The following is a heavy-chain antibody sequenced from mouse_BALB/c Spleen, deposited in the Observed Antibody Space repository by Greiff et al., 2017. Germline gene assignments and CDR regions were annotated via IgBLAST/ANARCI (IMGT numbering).Heavy chain of an antibody. CDR3: ARLDSSGLGFAY. CDR2: INPNNGGT. J-gene: IGHJ3*01. D-gene: IGHD3-2*01. Sequence: EVQLQQSGPELVKPGASVKIPCKASGYTFTDYNMDWGKQSQGKSLEWIGDINPNNGGTIYNQKFKGKATLTVDKSSSTAYMELRSLTSEDTAVYYCARLDSSGLGFAYWGQGTLVTVSA. V-gene: IGHV1-18*01. CDR1: GYTFTDYN.